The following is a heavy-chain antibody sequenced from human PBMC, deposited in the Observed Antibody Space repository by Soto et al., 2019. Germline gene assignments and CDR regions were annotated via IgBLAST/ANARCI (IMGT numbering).Heavy chain of an antibody. CDR1: GFSLSTSGVG. CDR3: AHRPPYSSSWPGDDAFDI. CDR2: IYWDDDK. Sequence: SGPTLVNPTQTLTLTCTFSGFSLSTSGVGVGWIRQPPGKALEWLALIYWDDDKRYSPSLKSRLTITKDTSKNQVVLTMTNMDPVDTATYYCAHRPPYSSSWPGDDAFDIWGQGTMVTVSS. J-gene: IGHJ3*02. V-gene: IGHV2-5*02. D-gene: IGHD6-13*01.